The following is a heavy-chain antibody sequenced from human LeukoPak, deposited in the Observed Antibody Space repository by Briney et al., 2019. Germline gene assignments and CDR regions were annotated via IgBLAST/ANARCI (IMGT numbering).Heavy chain of an antibody. CDR3: ARGIPPDDAFDI. CDR2: IIPIFGTA. CDR1: GGTFSSYA. Sequence: ASVKVSCKASGGTFSSYAISWVRQAPGQGLERMGGIIPIFGTANYAQEFQGRVTITADESTSTAYMELSSLRSEDTAVYYCARGIPPDDAFDIWGQGTMVTVSS. V-gene: IGHV1-69*13. J-gene: IGHJ3*02. D-gene: IGHD1-14*01.